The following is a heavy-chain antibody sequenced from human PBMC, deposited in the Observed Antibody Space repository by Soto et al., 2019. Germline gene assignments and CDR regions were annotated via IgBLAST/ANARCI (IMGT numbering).Heavy chain of an antibody. CDR1: GGSIRNGDYY. CDR3: VTVNFVGSAYSFEY. Sequence: QLQLQGWCPGLVKPSQTLSLTGTVSGGSIRNGDYYWGWIRQPPGKGLEWIGYVYYSGTTYSHPSFRSRITLSVETHDTAFSMLLRAFFAEDTAVCYCVTVNFVGSAYSFEYWVPGSLGTVS. J-gene: IGHJ4*02. CDR2: VYYSGTT. V-gene: IGHV4-30-4*01. D-gene: IGHD1-26*01.